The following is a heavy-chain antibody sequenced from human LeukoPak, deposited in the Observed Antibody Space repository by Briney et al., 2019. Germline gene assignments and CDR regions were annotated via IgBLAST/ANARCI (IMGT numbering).Heavy chain of an antibody. CDR3: ARDFLWGSGSR. D-gene: IGHD3-10*01. CDR1: GPTFSSYW. J-gene: IGHJ4*02. CDR2: ISTDGSST. V-gene: IGHV3-74*01. Sequence: GGSLRLSCAASGPTFSSYWMHWVRQAPGKGLVWVSRISTDGSSTSYADFVKGRFTISRDNAKNTLFLQMNSLRAEDTAVYYCARDFLWGSGSRWGQGTLVTVSS.